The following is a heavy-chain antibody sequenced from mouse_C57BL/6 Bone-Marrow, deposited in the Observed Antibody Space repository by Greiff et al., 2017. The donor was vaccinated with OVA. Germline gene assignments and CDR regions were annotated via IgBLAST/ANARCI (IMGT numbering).Heavy chain of an antibody. V-gene: IGHV8-12*01. CDR2: IYWDDDK. CDR3: ARRGDYGPFDY. J-gene: IGHJ2*01. CDR1: GFSLSTSGMG. Sequence: QVTLKASGPGILQSSQTLSLTCSFSGFSLSTSGMGVSWIRQPSGKGLEWLVHIYWDDDKRYKPFLKSRLTISKDTSRNQVFLKITSVDTADTATYYCARRGDYGPFDYWGQGTTLTVSS. D-gene: IGHD1-1*01.